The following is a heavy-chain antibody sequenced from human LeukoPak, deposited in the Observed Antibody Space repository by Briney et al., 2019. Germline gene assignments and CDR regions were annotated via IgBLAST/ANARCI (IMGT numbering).Heavy chain of an antibody. CDR2: IKEDGSEK. Sequence: GGSLRLSCAASGFTFTSYWMSWVRQAPGKGLEWVANIKEDGSEKNYMDSVKGRFTISRDNNKNSLWLQMNSLRAEDTAVYFCARGRGFGSWGQGTLVTVSS. V-gene: IGHV3-7*03. J-gene: IGHJ4*02. CDR1: GFTFTSYW. CDR3: ARGRGFGS. D-gene: IGHD3-10*01.